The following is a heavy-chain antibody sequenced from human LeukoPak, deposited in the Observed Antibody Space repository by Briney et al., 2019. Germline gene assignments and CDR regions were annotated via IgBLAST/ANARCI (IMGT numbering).Heavy chain of an antibody. Sequence: PGGSLRLSCAASGFTFNSYGMHWVRQAPGKGLEWVAVISYDGSNKYYADSVKGRFTISRDNSKNTLYLQMNSLRAEDTAVYYCAKSSSPYYFDYWGQGTLVTVSS. D-gene: IGHD6-13*01. J-gene: IGHJ4*02. CDR1: GFTFNSYG. CDR3: AKSSSPYYFDY. CDR2: ISYDGSNK. V-gene: IGHV3-30*18.